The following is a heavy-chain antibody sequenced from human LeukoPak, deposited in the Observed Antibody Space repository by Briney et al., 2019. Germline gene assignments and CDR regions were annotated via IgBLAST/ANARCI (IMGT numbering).Heavy chain of an antibody. V-gene: IGHV1-58*02. CDR2: IVVGSGNT. J-gene: IGHJ3*02. CDR3: AADTLNYDILTGWDAFDI. D-gene: IGHD3-9*01. Sequence: GASVTVSFTAAGFTFTSSAMQWVRQARGQRLEWIGWIVVGSGNTNYAQKFQERVTITRDMSTSTAYMELSSLRSEDTAVYYCAADTLNYDILTGWDAFDIWGQGTMVTVSS. CDR1: GFTFTSSA.